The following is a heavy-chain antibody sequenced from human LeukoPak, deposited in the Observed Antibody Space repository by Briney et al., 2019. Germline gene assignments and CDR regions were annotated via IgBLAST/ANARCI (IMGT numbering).Heavy chain of an antibody. V-gene: IGHV1-2*02. D-gene: IGHD5-18*01. Sequence: ASVKVSCKASGYTFTTSYIHWVRQAPGQGLEGMGWINPSSGDTNYAQNFHGRVTMTRDTSLSTAYMELRSLKIDDTAVFYCARDRAQPNAFDVWGHGTLVTVSS. CDR2: INPSSGDT. J-gene: IGHJ3*01. CDR3: ARDRAQPNAFDV. CDR1: GYTFTTSY.